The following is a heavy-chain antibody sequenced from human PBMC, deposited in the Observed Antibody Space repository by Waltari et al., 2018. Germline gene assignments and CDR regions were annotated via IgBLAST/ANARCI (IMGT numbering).Heavy chain of an antibody. CDR2: INPSSGGT. D-gene: IGHD3-10*01. V-gene: IGHV1-2*05. Sequence: VQLAQSGDEVKKPGSSVKVSCKASGGTFSSYAISWVRRGPGQELEWKGRINPSSGGTNYAQKCQGRVTMTRDTSMSTAYMEVSRLRCDDTDVYDCARGGDVDYWGQGTLVTVSS. CDR3: ARGGDVDY. J-gene: IGHJ4*02. CDR1: GGTFSSYA.